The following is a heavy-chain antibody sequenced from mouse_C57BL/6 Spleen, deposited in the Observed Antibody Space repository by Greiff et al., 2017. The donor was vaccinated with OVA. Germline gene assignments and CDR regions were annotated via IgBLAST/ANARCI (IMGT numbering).Heavy chain of an antibody. CDR3: ARGPSTVVSWYFDV. CDR2: IHPNSGST. J-gene: IGHJ1*03. V-gene: IGHV1-64*01. Sequence: QVQLKESGAELVKPGASVKLSCKASGYTFTSYWMHWVKQRPGQGLEWIGMIHPNSGSTNYNEKFKSKATLTVDKSSSTAYMQLSSLTSEESAVYYCARGPSTVVSWYFDVWGTGTTVTVSS. D-gene: IGHD1-1*01. CDR1: GYTFTSYW.